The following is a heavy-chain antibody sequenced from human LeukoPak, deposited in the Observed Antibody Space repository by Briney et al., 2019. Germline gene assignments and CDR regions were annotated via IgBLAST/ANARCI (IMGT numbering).Heavy chain of an antibody. CDR2: ISTSAGTI. J-gene: IGHJ4*02. Sequence: SGGSLRLSCAASGFTFSDYYMTWVRQAPGKGLEWISYISTSAGTIYYADSVKGRFTISRDNAKNSLYLQMNSLRAEDTAVYYCARDAIESSGFDFDYWGQGTLVTVSS. D-gene: IGHD3-22*01. CDR1: GFTFSDYY. CDR3: ARDAIESSGFDFDY. V-gene: IGHV3-11*01.